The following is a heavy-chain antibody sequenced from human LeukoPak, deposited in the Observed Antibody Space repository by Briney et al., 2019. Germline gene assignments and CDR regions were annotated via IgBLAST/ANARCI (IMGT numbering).Heavy chain of an antibody. CDR1: GYTFTGYY. Sequence: ASVKVSCEASGYTFTGYYMHWVRQAPGQGLEWMGWINPNSGGTNYAQKFQGRVTMTRDTSISTAYMELSRLRSDDTAVYYCARDLYGGNSPYYYYYGMDVWGQGTTVTVSS. D-gene: IGHD4-23*01. J-gene: IGHJ6*02. CDR3: ARDLYGGNSPYYYYYGMDV. V-gene: IGHV1-2*02. CDR2: INPNSGGT.